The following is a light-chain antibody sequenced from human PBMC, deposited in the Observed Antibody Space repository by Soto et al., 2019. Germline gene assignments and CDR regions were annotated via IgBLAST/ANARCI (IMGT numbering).Light chain of an antibody. CDR1: QSVSSN. V-gene: IGKV3-11*01. CDR2: DAS. Sequence: EIVLTQSPATLSLSPGERATLSCRASQSVSSNLAWYQQKPGQAPRLLIYDASNSATGIPARFSGSGSGTDFTLTTSSLEPEDFAVYYCQQRSNWPPSFGQGTRLEIK. J-gene: IGKJ5*01. CDR3: QQRSNWPPS.